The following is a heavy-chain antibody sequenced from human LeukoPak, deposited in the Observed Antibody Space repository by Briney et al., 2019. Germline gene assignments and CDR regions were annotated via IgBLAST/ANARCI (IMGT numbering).Heavy chain of an antibody. CDR2: IHSGGTT. CDR1: GGSISPYY. D-gene: IGHD5-18*01. CDR3: ARDSPHGYTLGHYYYFMDV. Sequence: KASETLSLTCTVSGGSISPYYWTWIRQSAGKGLEFIGRIHSGGTTNYNPSLASRVSLSVDTSNNQVSLRLSSVTAADTAVYYCARDSPHGYTLGHYYYFMDVWGKGTTVTVS. V-gene: IGHV4-4*07. J-gene: IGHJ6*03.